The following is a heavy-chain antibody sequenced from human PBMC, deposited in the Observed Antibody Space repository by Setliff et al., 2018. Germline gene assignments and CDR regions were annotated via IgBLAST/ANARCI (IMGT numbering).Heavy chain of an antibody. Sequence: GGSLRLSCAASGFTFSDYYMSWIRQAPGKGLEWVSYISSSESTYYADSVKGRFTISRDNAKNSMYLEMNSLRAEDTAVYYCAKGLLDYDILTGYYRGSEGDYYGMDVWGQGTTVTVSS. V-gene: IGHV3-11*01. CDR3: AKGLLDYDILTGYYRGSEGDYYGMDV. J-gene: IGHJ6*02. D-gene: IGHD3-9*01. CDR1: GFTFSDYY. CDR2: ISSSEST.